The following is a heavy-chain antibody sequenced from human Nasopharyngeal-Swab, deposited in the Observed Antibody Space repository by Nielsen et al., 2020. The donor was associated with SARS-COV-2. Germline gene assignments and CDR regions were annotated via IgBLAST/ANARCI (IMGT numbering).Heavy chain of an antibody. J-gene: IGHJ4*02. CDR3: AKTFLIAPRTYDY. Sequence: GVSLKISCAASGFNFASFAMTWVRQAPGKGLEWVSTIGTSDDTYYTDSVKGRFAISRDNSKNKVYLQMDSLRPDDTALYYCAKTFLIAPRTYDYWGQATLVTVSS. CDR2: IGTSDDT. D-gene: IGHD2/OR15-2a*01. CDR1: GFNFASFA. V-gene: IGHV3-23*01.